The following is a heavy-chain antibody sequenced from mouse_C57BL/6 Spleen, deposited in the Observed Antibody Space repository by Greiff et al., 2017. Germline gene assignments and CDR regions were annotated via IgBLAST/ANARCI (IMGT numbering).Heavy chain of an antibody. CDR1: GYTFTSYW. CDR2: IDPSDSYT. Sequence: QVHVKQPGAELVKPGASVKLSCKASGYTFTSYWMQWVKQRPGQGLEWIGEIDPSDSYTNYNQKFKGKATLTVDTSSSTAYMQLSSLTSEDSAVYYGARRDGNHDYWGQGTTLTVSS. V-gene: IGHV1-50*01. D-gene: IGHD2-1*01. CDR3: ARRDGNHDY. J-gene: IGHJ2*01.